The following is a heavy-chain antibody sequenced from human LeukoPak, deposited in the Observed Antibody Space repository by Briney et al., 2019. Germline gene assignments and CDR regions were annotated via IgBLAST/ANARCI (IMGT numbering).Heavy chain of an antibody. V-gene: IGHV1-69*04. CDR3: ARRGANWDAFDI. CDR2: IIPILGIA. Sequence: SVKVSCKASGGTFNSYAISWVRQAPGQGLERMGRIIPILGIANYAQKFQGRVTITADKSTSTAYMELSSLRSEDTAVYYCARRGANWDAFDIWGQGTMVTVSS. D-gene: IGHD1-1*01. J-gene: IGHJ3*02. CDR1: GGTFNSYA.